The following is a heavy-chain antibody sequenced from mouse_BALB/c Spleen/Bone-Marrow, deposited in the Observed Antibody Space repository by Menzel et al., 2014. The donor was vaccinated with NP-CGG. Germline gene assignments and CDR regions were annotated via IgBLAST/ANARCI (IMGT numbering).Heavy chain of an antibody. CDR3: ARYYGSSYDY. V-gene: IGHV5-9-3*01. Sequence: EVKLQESGGDLVKPGGSLKLSCAASGFTFSSYAMSWVRQTPEKRLEWVATISSGGNYTYYPDSVKGRFTISRDNAKNTLYLQMSSLRSEDTAMYYCARYYGSSYDYWGQGTTLTVSS. D-gene: IGHD1-1*01. CDR1: GFTFSSYA. J-gene: IGHJ2*01. CDR2: ISSGGNYT.